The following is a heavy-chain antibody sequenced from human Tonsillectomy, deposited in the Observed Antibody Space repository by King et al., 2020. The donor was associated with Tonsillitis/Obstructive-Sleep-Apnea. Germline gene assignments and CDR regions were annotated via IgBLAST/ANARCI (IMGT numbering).Heavy chain of an antibody. V-gene: IGHV1-2*02. D-gene: IGHD2-2*01. Sequence: VQLVESGAEVKKPGASVKVSCKASGYTFTGYYMHWVRQAPGQGLEWMGWINPNSGGTNYAQKFQGRVTMTRDTSISTAYMELSRLRSDDTAVYYCARDAAAGKVVPAAIRIQNWFDPWGQGTLVTVSS. CDR1: GYTFTGYY. J-gene: IGHJ5*02. CDR2: INPNSGGT. CDR3: ARDAAAGKVVPAAIRIQNWFDP.